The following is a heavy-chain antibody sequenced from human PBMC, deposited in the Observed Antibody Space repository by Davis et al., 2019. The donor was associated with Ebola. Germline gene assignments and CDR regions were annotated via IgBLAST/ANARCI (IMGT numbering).Heavy chain of an antibody. D-gene: IGHD6-19*01. CDR3: ARGTEWLVQSGFDP. CDR2: INPSGGST. CDR1: GNTISTYT. V-gene: IGHV1-46*01. J-gene: IGHJ5*02. Sequence: AASVKVSCKASGNTISTYTIDWVRQVPGQGLEWMGIINPSGGSTSYAQKFQGRVTMTRDTSTSTVYMELSSLRSEDTAVYYCARGTEWLVQSGFDPWGQGTLVTVSS.